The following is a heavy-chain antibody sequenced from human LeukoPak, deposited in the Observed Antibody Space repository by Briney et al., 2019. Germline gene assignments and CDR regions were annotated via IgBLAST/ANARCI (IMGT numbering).Heavy chain of an antibody. V-gene: IGHV4-59*12. Sequence: PSETLSLTCTVSGGSISSYYWSWIRQPPGKGLEWIGYIYYSRSTNYNPSLKSRVIISEDTSKNQFSLKLSSVTAADTAVYYCAREGSGSCQTRGPFQHWGQGTLVTVSS. D-gene: IGHD3-10*01. CDR1: GGSISSYY. CDR3: AREGSGSCQTRGPFQH. J-gene: IGHJ1*01. CDR2: IYYSRST.